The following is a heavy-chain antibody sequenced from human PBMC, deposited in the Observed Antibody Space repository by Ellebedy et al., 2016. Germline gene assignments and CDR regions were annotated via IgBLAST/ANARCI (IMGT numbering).Heavy chain of an antibody. CDR2: ISSSSSTI. D-gene: IGHD6-13*01. CDR1: GFTFSSYS. CDR3: ARPRLDFSSPDFDY. J-gene: IGHJ4*02. Sequence: GESLKISCAASGFTFSSYSMNWVRQAPGKGLEWVSYISSSSSTIYYADSVKGRFTISRDNAKNTLYLQMNSLRAEDTAVYYCARPRLDFSSPDFDYWGQGTLVTVSS. V-gene: IGHV3-48*04.